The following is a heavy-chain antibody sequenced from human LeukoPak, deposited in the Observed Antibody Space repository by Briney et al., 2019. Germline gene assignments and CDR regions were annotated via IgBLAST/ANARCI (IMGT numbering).Heavy chain of an antibody. J-gene: IGHJ4*02. CDR2: IYYSGST. D-gene: IGHD6-19*01. CDR3: ARGAGRASPFDY. Sequence: SETLSLTCTVSGGSISSGDYYWSWIRQPPGKGLEWIGSIYYSGSTYYNPSLKSRVTISVDTSKNQFSLKLSSVTAADTAVYYCARGAGRASPFDYWGQGTLVTVSS. CDR1: GGSISSGDYY. V-gene: IGHV4-39*01.